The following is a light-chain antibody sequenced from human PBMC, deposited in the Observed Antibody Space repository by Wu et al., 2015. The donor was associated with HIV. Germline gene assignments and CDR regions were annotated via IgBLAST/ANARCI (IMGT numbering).Light chain of an antibody. V-gene: IGKV3-20*01. J-gene: IGKJ4*01. CDR2: GTF. Sequence: PGEQPPSLVGPVKRVPTTYLSLVPQRAGQPPRLLIYGTFSRATGIPDRFSGSGSGTDFTLTISRLEPEDFAVYYCQQFDTSPRGFTFGGGTKVEIK. CDR3: QQFDTSPRGFT. CDR1: KRVPTTY.